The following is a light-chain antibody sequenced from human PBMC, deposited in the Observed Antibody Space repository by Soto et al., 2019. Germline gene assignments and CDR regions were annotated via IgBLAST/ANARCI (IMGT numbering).Light chain of an antibody. CDR2: GAS. CDR3: QQYGDSPWT. J-gene: IGKJ1*01. CDR1: QSVGNNY. V-gene: IGKV3-20*01. Sequence: EIVLTQSPGTLSLSPGQRATFSWRASQSVGNNYLAWFKQRPGQAPRLLVYGASSRATGIPDRFSGGGSGTDFTLTISRLEPEDFAVYYCQQYGDSPWTFGQGTRV.